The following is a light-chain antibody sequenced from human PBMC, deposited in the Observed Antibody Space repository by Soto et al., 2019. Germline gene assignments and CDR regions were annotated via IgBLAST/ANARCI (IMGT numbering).Light chain of an antibody. V-gene: IGKV1-5*03. CDR3: QQYNSFPT. CDR2: KAS. CDR1: QSISSW. Sequence: DIQMTQSPSTLSASVGDRVTITCRASQSISSWLAWYQQKPGKAPKLLIYKASSLESGVPSRFRGSGTGTEFPLTISSLQPDDFATYYCQQYNSFPTFGQGTKVEIK. J-gene: IGKJ1*01.